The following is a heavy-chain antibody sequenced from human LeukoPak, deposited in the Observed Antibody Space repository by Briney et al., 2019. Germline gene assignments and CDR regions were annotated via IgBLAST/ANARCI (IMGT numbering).Heavy chain of an antibody. J-gene: IGHJ6*03. V-gene: IGHV3-7*01. CDR2: IKQDGGEK. Sequence: GGSLRLSCAASGFTFSSYWMSWVRQAPGKGVEWVANIKQDGGEKYYVDSVKGRFTISRDNAKNSLYLQMNSLRAEDTAVYYCAREPEVQLDSYYYYYYYMDVWGKGTTVTVSS. CDR3: AREPEVQLDSYYYYYYYMDV. CDR1: GFTFSSYW. D-gene: IGHD1-1*01.